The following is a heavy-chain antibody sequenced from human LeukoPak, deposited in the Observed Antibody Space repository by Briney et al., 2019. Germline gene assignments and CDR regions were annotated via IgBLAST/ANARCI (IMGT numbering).Heavy chain of an antibody. CDR2: LYSGGGT. V-gene: IGHV3-66*01. D-gene: IGHD6-13*01. J-gene: IGHJ4*02. CDR3: ARVGLTTAAGTYDY. CDR1: GFSVSSNY. Sequence: GGSLRLSCAASGFSVSSNYMSWVRQPPGKGLEWVSILYSGGGTYYADSVKGRFTISRDSSKNTVYLQMNSLRAEDTAVYYCARVGLTTAAGTYDYWGQGTLVTVSS.